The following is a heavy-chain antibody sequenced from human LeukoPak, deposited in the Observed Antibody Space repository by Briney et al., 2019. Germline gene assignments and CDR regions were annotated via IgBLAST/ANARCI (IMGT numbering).Heavy chain of an antibody. J-gene: IGHJ6*03. Sequence: AESLRLSCAASGFTFSNAWMSWVRQAPGKGLEWVGRIKSKTDGGTTDYAAPVKGRFTISRDDSKNTLYLPMNILKTEDTALYYCTTLTRIAAAGFFSYYYYMDVWGKGTTVTVSS. CDR3: TTLTRIAAAGFFSYYYYMDV. D-gene: IGHD6-13*01. CDR2: IKSKTDGGTT. V-gene: IGHV3-15*01. CDR1: GFTFSNAW.